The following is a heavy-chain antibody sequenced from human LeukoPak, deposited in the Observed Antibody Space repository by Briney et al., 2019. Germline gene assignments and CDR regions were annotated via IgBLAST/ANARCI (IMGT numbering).Heavy chain of an antibody. J-gene: IGHJ6*02. V-gene: IGHV4-4*07. CDR1: GGSISSYY. Sequence: SETLSLTCTVSGGSISSYYWSWIRQPAGKGLEWIGRIYTSGSTNYDPSLKSRVTMSVDTSKNQFSLKLSSVTAADTAVYYCARERGESKAYYDFWSGLNYYGMDVWGQGTTVTVSS. D-gene: IGHD3-3*01. CDR3: ARERGESKAYYDFWSGLNYYGMDV. CDR2: IYTSGST.